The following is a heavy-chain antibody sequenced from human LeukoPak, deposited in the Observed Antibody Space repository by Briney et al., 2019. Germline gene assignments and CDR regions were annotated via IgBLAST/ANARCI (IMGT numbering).Heavy chain of an antibody. Sequence: GGSLRLSCAASGFTFSSYSMNWVRQAPGKGLEWVSSISSSSSYIYYADSVKGRFTISRDNAKNSLYLQMNSLRAEDTAVYYCARDLDYGYYYGMDVWGQGTTVTVSS. CDR3: ARDLDYGYYYGMDV. CDR1: GFTFSSYS. D-gene: IGHD4-17*01. J-gene: IGHJ6*02. CDR2: ISSSSSYI. V-gene: IGHV3-21*01.